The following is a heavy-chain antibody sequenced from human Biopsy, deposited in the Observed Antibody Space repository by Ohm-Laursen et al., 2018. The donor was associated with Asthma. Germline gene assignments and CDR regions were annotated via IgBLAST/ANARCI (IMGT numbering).Heavy chain of an antibody. V-gene: IGHV4-59*01. CDR2: VHSTGST. J-gene: IGHJ4*02. Sequence: ETLSLTCTVSPGSINDYYWNWIRQFPGKGLEWIGYVHSTGSTRFNPSLKSRLTISVDTSVDQVSLKLTSATAADTAVYYCARATSTWSQSGPHYFDHWGQGTLVTVSP. CDR3: ARATSTWSQSGPHYFDH. D-gene: IGHD6-13*01. CDR1: PGSINDYY.